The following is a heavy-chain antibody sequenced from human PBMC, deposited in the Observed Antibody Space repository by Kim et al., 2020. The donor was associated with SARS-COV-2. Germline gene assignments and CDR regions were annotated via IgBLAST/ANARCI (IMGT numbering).Heavy chain of an antibody. Sequence: SGPTLVNPTQTLTLTCTFSGFSLTTSGMCVSWIRQPPGKALEWLARVDWDDDKYYNTSLKTRLTISKDTSKNQVVFSMTNMDPVDTATYFCARMHRYCNGGDCYYFFDYWGQGTLVTVSS. CDR3: ARMHRYCNGGDCYYFFDY. CDR2: VDWDDDK. CDR1: GFSLTTSGMC. V-gene: IGHV2-70*11. J-gene: IGHJ4*02. D-gene: IGHD2-21*02.